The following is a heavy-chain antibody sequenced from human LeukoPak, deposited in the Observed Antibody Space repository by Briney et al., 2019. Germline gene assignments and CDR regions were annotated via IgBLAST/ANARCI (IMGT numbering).Heavy chain of an antibody. CDR2: VYHSGTT. D-gene: IGHD4-17*01. Sequence: SETLSLTCVVSGDSIRSGYYWGWVRQPPGKGLEWIGCVYHSGTTHYNPSLNSRVTISLDMSKNQFSLRLTSVTAADTALYFCARDPSEDGDFFFDHWGQGILVTVSS. V-gene: IGHV4-38-2*02. CDR3: ARDPSEDGDFFFDH. J-gene: IGHJ4*02. CDR1: GDSIRSGYY.